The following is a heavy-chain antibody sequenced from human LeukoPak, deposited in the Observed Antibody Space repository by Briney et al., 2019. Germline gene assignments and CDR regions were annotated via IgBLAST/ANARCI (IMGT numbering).Heavy chain of an antibody. CDR3: ARATRGYSYAPFDY. CDR1: GFTFSSYA. V-gene: IGHV3-30*14. J-gene: IGHJ4*02. Sequence: GGSLRLSCAASGFTFSSYAMHWVRQAPGKGLEWVAVISYDGSNKYYADSVKGRFTISRDNSKNTLYLQMNSLRAEDTAVYYCARATRGYSYAPFDYWGQGTLVTVSS. CDR2: ISYDGSNK. D-gene: IGHD5-18*01.